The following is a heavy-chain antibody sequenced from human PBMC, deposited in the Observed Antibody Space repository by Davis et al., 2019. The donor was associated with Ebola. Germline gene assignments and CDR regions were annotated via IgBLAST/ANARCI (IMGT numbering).Heavy chain of an antibody. V-gene: IGHV3-30*04. J-gene: IGHJ6*02. CDR3: ARDLYLGSWNYYGMDV. CDR2: IKYGGSNK. CDR1: GFTFSKSA. Sequence: GESLKISCAASGFTFSKSAMHWVRQAPGKGLEWVAFIKYGGSNKYYGDSVKGRFSISRDNAKNSLYLQMNSLRAEDTAVYYCARDLYLGSWNYYGMDVWGQGTTVTVSS. D-gene: IGHD2-2*02.